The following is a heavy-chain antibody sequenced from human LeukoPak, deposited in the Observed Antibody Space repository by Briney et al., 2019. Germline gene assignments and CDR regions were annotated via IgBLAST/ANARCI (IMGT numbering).Heavy chain of an antibody. D-gene: IGHD4-23*01. CDR2: INAGNGHT. CDR1: GYTFTNYT. CDR3: AREAAGGVAAFDI. Sequence: ASVKVSCKASGYTFTNYTLHWVRQAPGQRLEWMGWINAGNGHTRDSQKFQGRVTITGDTSASTAYMELSSLRSEDTAVYYCAREAAGGVAAFDIWGQGTMVTVSS. J-gene: IGHJ3*02. V-gene: IGHV1-3*01.